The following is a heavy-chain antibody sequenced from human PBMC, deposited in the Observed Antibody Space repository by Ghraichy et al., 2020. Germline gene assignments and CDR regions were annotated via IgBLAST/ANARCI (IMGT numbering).Heavy chain of an antibody. CDR3: ARGNYDTTLMKVYSYGMDV. D-gene: IGHD3-22*01. V-gene: IGHV3-48*04. J-gene: IGHJ6*02. CDR1: GFTLKTYG. Sequence: GGSLRLSCAASGFTLKTYGMNWVRQAPGRGLEWISYISGDRSSIYYADSVKGRFSISRDDLENSLYLQMSRLRAEDTPVYYCARGNYDTTLMKVYSYGMDVWGQLTPFILSS. CDR2: ISGDRSSI.